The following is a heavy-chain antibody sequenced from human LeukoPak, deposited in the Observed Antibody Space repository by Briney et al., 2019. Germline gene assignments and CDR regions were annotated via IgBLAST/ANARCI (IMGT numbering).Heavy chain of an antibody. J-gene: IGHJ4*02. CDR2: ISSSSSTI. CDR1: GFTFSSYS. V-gene: IGHV3-48*01. D-gene: IGHD3-10*01. CDR3: ARPLLWFGEFMTLFDY. Sequence: PGGSLRLSCAASGFTFSSYSMNWVRQAPGKGLEWVSYISSSSSTIYYADSVKGRFTISRDNSKNTLYLQMNSLRAEDTAVYYCARPLLWFGEFMTLFDYWGQGTLVTVSS.